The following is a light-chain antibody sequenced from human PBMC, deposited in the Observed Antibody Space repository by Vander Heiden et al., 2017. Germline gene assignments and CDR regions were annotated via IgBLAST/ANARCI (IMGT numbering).Light chain of an antibody. CDR3: QSYDYNSWV. CDR2: END. V-gene: IGLV6-57*01. J-gene: IGLJ3*02. CDR1: SGSIASNY. Sequence: NFMMTQSHSVSESPGKTVTISCTCSSGSIASNYVQWYQQRPGSSPTAVIYENDQRPSGVPDRFSGSIDSSSNSASLTISGLKTEDEADYYCQSYDYNSWVLGGGTKLTVL.